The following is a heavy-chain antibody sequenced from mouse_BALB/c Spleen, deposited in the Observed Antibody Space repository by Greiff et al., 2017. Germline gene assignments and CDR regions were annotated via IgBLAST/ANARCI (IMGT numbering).Heavy chain of an antibody. V-gene: IGHV5-6*01. CDR3: ARHGAYYIDY. J-gene: IGHJ2*01. CDR2: ISSGGSYT. Sequence: EVKLMESGGDLVKPGGSLKLSCAASGFTFSSYGMSWVRQTPDKRLEWVATISSGGSYTYYPDSVKGRFTISRDNAKNTLYLQMSSLKSEDTAMYYCARHGAYYIDYWGPGTTLTVSS. CDR1: GFTFSSYG.